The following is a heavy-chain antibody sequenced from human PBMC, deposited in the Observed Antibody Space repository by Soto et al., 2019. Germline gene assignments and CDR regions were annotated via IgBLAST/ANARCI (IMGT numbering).Heavy chain of an antibody. CDR1: GGTFSSYA. V-gene: IGHV1-69*13. CDR2: IIPIFGTA. D-gene: IGHD5-12*01. J-gene: IGHJ4*02. CDR3: ARKAGGYNSYAFDY. Sequence: ASVKVSCKASGGTFSSYAISWVRQAPGQGLEWMGGIIPIFGTANYAQKFQGRVTITADESTSTAYMELSSLRSEDTAVYYCARKAGGYNSYAFDYWGQGTLVTVSS.